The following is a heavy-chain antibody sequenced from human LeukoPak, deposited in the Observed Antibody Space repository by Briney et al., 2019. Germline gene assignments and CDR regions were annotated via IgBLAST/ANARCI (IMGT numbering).Heavy chain of an antibody. CDR1: GSTFSDYY. V-gene: IGHV3-11*01. Sequence: KPGGSLRLSCAASGSTFSDYYMSWIRQAPGKGLEWLSYISSSSITIYYADSVKGRFTISRDNSKNTLYLQMNSLRAEDTAVYYCARGDYGSGANYYYYGMDVWGQGTTVTVSS. CDR2: ISSSSITI. CDR3: ARGDYGSGANYYYYGMDV. J-gene: IGHJ6*02. D-gene: IGHD3-10*01.